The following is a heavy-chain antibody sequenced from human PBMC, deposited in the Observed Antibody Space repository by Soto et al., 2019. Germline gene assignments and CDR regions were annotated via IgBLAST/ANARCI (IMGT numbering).Heavy chain of an antibody. D-gene: IGHD6-25*01. V-gene: IGHV4-34*01. CDR1: GGSFSGYY. CDR3: SGGVEAAVGLDSYYRQL. CDR2: INHSGST. Sequence: SETLSLSCAVYGGSFSGYYWSWIRPPPGKGLEGIGEINHSGSTNYNPSLKSRVTISVDTSKNQFSLKLSSVTAADPAVYYCSGGVEAAVGLDSYYRQLWGK. J-gene: IGHJ6*03.